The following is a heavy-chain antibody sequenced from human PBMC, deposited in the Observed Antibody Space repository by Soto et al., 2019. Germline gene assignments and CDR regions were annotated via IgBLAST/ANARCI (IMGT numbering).Heavy chain of an antibody. D-gene: IGHD1-1*01. V-gene: IGHV4-30-4*01. CDR3: ARDLGTTNWFDP. CDR1: GGSISSGDYY. J-gene: IGHJ5*02. CDR2: IYYSGST. Sequence: PSETLSLTCTVSGGSISSGDYYWSWIRQPPGKGLEWIGYIYYSGSTYYNPSLKSRVTISVDTSKNQFSLKLSSVTAADTAVYYCARDLGTTNWFDPWGQGNLVTVSS.